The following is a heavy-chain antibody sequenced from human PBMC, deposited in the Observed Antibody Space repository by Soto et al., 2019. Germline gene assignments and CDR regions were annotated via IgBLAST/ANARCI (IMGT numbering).Heavy chain of an antibody. CDR1: GYSISAYY. Sequence: QVQLVQSGTEVKKPGASVKLSCQASGYSISAYYIHWVRQAPGQGLEWMGWIDPKNGGTVSAQKFQGRLTMTRDTSISTVYMDLSGLTSDDTALYYCGRDDYGIFPYWGQGSLVTVSS. V-gene: IGHV1-2*02. J-gene: IGHJ4*02. CDR2: IDPKNGGT. D-gene: IGHD3-10*01. CDR3: GRDDYGIFPY.